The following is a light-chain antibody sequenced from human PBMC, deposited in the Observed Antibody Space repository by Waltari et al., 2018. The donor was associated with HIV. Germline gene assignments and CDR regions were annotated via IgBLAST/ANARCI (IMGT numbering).Light chain of an antibody. CDR1: QIISSSY. J-gene: IGKJ2*03. Sequence: EIVLTQSPGTLSLSPGERATLSCRASQIISSSYLAWYQQKPGQAPRLLMYGASSRATGIPDRFSGSGSGTDFTLTISRLEPEDFAVYYCQQYGSSPSFGQGTKLEIK. CDR3: QQYGSSPS. V-gene: IGKV3-20*01. CDR2: GAS.